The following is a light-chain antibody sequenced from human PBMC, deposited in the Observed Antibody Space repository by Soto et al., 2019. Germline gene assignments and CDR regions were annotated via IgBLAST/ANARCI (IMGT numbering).Light chain of an antibody. J-gene: IGLJ2*01. CDR3: CSYERSGTLV. CDR2: EVT. V-gene: IGLV2-14*03. Sequence: QSVLTQPASVSGSPGQSITISCTGSSNDVGAFNFVSWYQQHPGNVPKLLIYEVTNRPSGVSGRLSASKSGNTASLTIAGLQAEDEADYYCCSYERSGTLVFAGGTKVTVL. CDR1: SNDVGAFNF.